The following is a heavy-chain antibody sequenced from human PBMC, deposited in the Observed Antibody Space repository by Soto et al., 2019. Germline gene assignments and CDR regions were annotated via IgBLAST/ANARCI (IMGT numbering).Heavy chain of an antibody. V-gene: IGHV3-30*03. J-gene: IGHJ4*02. Sequence: QVQLVESGGGVVQPGRSLRLSCAVSGFTVSTYGMHWVRQAPGKGLEWVAVISRDGGTKYYADSVKGRFTISRDNSRNTLFLERNSLRSDDMAVYYCTGEVASGYWGQGTLVTVSS. CDR1: GFTVSTYG. CDR2: ISRDGGTK. CDR3: TGEVASGY. D-gene: IGHD2-8*02.